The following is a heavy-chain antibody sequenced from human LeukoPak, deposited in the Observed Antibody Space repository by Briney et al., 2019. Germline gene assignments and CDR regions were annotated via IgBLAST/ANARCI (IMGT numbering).Heavy chain of an antibody. J-gene: IGHJ3*02. D-gene: IGHD2-2*01. Sequence: PSETLSLTCTVSGGSISSSSYYWGWIRQPPGKGREGVGSIYYSGSTYYNPSLKSRVTICVDTSKTQFSLKLSSVTAAETAVYYCARLRLGYCSSTSCFYDAFDIWGQGTMVTVSS. CDR3: ARLRLGYCSSTSCFYDAFDI. V-gene: IGHV4-39*01. CDR2: IYYSGST. CDR1: GGSISSSSYY.